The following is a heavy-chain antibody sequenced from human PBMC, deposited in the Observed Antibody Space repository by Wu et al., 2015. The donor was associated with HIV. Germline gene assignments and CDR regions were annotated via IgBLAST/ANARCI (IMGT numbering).Heavy chain of an antibody. D-gene: IGHD3-3*01. CDR1: GYSFTSYG. Sequence: QVQLVQSGAEVKKPGASVRVSCKASGYSFTSYGITWVRQAPGQGLEWMGWINPLSTATNFADNFQGRVAMTRDTSLNTVYMELSSLRSDDTAVYYCATSVQVSGFDYWGQGTLVTVSS. CDR3: ATSVQVSGFDY. V-gene: IGHV1-2*02. J-gene: IGHJ4*02. CDR2: INPLSTAT.